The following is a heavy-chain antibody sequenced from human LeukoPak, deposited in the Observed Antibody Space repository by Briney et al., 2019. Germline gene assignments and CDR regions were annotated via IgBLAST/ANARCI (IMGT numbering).Heavy chain of an antibody. CDR2: IKSKTDGRTT. CDR3: TTDIRTMPHLG. D-gene: IGHD2-2*01. J-gene: IGHJ4*02. CDR1: GFTFSNAW. Sequence: GGSLRLSCAASGFTFSNAWMSWVRQAPGKGLEWVGRIKSKTDGRTTDYAAPVKGRFTISRDDSKNTLYLQMNSLKTEDTAVYYCTTDIRTMPHLGWGQGTLVTVSS. V-gene: IGHV3-15*01.